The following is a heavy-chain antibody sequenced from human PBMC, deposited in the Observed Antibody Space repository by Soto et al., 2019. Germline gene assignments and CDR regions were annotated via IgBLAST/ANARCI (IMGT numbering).Heavy chain of an antibody. CDR3: ARVPDR. J-gene: IGHJ5*02. CDR2: IYHSGST. CDR1: GGSLSNHY. Sequence: PSETLSLTCTVSGGSLSNHYWTWIRQPPGKGLEWIGYIYHSGSTNYNPSLKSRVTISVDRSKNQFSLKLSSVTTADTAVYYCARVPDRWGQGTLVTVSS. V-gene: IGHV4-59*11. D-gene: IGHD2-2*01.